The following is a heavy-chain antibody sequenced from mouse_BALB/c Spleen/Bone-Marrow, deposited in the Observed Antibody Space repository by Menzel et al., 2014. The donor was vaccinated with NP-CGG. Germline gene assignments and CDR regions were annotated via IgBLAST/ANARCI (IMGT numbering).Heavy chain of an antibody. J-gene: IGHJ4*01. CDR3: TDLLRLRRDY. Sequence: EVKVEESGGGLVQPGGSMKLSCAASGFTFSDAWMDWVRQSPEKGLEWVAEIRSNSNNHATYYAESVKGRFTISRDDSKSTVYLQMNSLRPEDTGIYYCTDLLRLRRDYWGQGTSVTVSS. V-gene: IGHV6-6*01. CDR2: IRSNSNNHAT. CDR1: GFTFSDAW. D-gene: IGHD1-2*01.